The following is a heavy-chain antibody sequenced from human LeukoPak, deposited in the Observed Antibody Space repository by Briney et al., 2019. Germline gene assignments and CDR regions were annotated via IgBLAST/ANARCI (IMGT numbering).Heavy chain of an antibody. CDR2: INPNSGDT. D-gene: IGHD3-16*01. Sequence: ASVTVSCKASGYTFTHYYMHWVRQAPGRELEWMGWINPNSGDTKYAQKFQGRVTMTRDTSISTAYMELSRLRSDDTAGYFCATQRGSYLWGTDFDYWGQGTLVTVSS. V-gene: IGHV1-2*02. CDR3: ATQRGSYLWGTDFDY. J-gene: IGHJ4*02. CDR1: GYTFTHYY.